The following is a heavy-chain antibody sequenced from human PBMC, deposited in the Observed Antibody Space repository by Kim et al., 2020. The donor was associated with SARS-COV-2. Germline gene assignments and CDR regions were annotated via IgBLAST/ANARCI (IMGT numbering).Heavy chain of an antibody. CDR3: AIAAAATGWFDP. J-gene: IGHJ5*02. CDR1: GYTFTSYD. Sequence: ASVKVSCKASGYTFTSYDINWVRQATGQGLEWMGWMNPNSGNTGYAQKFQGRVTMTRNTSISTAYMELSSLRSEDTAVYYCAIAAAATGWFDPWGQGTLVTVSS. V-gene: IGHV1-8*01. D-gene: IGHD6-13*01. CDR2: MNPNSGNT.